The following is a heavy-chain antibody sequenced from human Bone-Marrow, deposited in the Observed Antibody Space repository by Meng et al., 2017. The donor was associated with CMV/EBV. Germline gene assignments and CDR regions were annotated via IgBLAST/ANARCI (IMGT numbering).Heavy chain of an antibody. J-gene: IGHJ6*02. CDR1: GFTFSSYA. Sequence: GESLKISCAASGFTFSSYAMHWVRQAPGKGLEWVAVISYDGSNKYYADSVKGRFTISRDNSKNTLYLQMNSLRAEDTAVYYCARDGFSPVWSGFYYYYGMDVWGQGTTVTVSS. V-gene: IGHV3-30-3*01. CDR2: ISYDGSNK. CDR3: ARDGFSPVWSGFYYYYGMDV. D-gene: IGHD3-3*01.